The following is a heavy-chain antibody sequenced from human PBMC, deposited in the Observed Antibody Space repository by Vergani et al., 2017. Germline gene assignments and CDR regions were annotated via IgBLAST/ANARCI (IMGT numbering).Heavy chain of an antibody. J-gene: IGHJ4*02. Sequence: QVQLVESGGGVVQPGRSLRLSCAASGFTFSSYGMHWVRQAPGKGLEWVAVISCDGSNKYYADSVKGRFTISRDNSKNTLYLQMNSLRAEDTAVYYCATDGSGSYYTDGWGQGTLVTVSS. CDR3: ATDGSGSYYTDG. CDR1: GFTFSSYG. CDR2: ISCDGSNK. D-gene: IGHD3-10*01. V-gene: IGHV3-30*03.